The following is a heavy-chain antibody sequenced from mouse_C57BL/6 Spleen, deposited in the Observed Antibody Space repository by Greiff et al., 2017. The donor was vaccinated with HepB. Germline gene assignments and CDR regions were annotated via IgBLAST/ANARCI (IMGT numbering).Heavy chain of an antibody. V-gene: IGHV1-7*01. J-gene: IGHJ2*01. CDR1: GYTFTSYW. CDR2: INPSSGYT. D-gene: IGHD2-5*01. Sequence: QVHVKQSGAELAKPGASVKLSCKASGYTFTSYWMHWVKQRPGQGLEWIGYINPSSGYTKYNQKYKDKATLTADKSSSTAYMQLSSLTYEDSAVYCCARSGSNFGGNRGQGTTLTVSS. CDR3: ARSGSNFGGN.